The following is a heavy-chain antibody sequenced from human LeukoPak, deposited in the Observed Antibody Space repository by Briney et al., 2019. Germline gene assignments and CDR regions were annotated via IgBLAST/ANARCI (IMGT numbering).Heavy chain of an antibody. CDR3: ARSSRYDIWTGYPY. Sequence: ASVKVSCKASGYTFTGYYMHWVRQAPGQGLEWMGWINANSSGTNYAQKFQGRVTMTRDTSISTAYMELSRLRSDDTAVYYCARSSRYDIWTGYPYWGQGTLVTVSP. CDR2: INANSSGT. V-gene: IGHV1-2*02. D-gene: IGHD3-9*01. J-gene: IGHJ4*02. CDR1: GYTFTGYY.